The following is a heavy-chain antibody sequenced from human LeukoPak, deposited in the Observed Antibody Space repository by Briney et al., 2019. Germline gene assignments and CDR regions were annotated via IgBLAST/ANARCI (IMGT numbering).Heavy chain of an antibody. J-gene: IGHJ4*02. CDR1: GGSISSGDYY. Sequence: PSETLSLTCTVSGGSISSGDYYWSWIRRPPGKGLEWIGYIYYSGSTYYNPSLKSQVTISVDTSKNQFSLKLSSVTAADTAVYYCARVYYYDNSGYGKDYFDYWGQGTLVTVSS. CDR3: ARVYYYDNSGYGKDYFDY. D-gene: IGHD3-22*01. CDR2: IYYSGST. V-gene: IGHV4-30-4*01.